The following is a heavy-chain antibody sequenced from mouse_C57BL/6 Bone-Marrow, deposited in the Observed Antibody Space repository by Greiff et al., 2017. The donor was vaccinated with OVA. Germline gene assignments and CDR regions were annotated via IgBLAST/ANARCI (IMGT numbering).Heavy chain of an antibody. CDR3: ARDREDDYDEDYYAMDY. CDR2: ISDGGSYT. D-gene: IGHD2-4*01. Sequence: EVQLVESGGGLVKPGGSLKLSCAASGFTFSSYAMSWVRQTPEKRLEWVATISDGGSYTYYPDNVKGRFTISRDNAKNNLYLQMSHLKSEDTAMYYCARDREDDYDEDYYAMDYWGQGTSVTVSS. CDR1: GFTFSSYA. J-gene: IGHJ4*01. V-gene: IGHV5-4*01.